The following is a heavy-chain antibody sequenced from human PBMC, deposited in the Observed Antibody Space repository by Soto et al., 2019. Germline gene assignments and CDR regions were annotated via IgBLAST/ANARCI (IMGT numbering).Heavy chain of an antibody. J-gene: IGHJ4*02. CDR2: ISSSSSYI. CDR1: GFTFSSYS. V-gene: IGHV3-21*01. D-gene: IGHD2-15*01. Sequence: VQLVESGGGLVKPGGSLRLSCAASGFTFSSYSMNWVRQAPGKGLEWVSSISSSSSYIYYADSVKGRFTISRDNAKNSLYLQMNSLRAEDTAVYYCARARGCSGGSCYSYYFDYWGQGTLVTVSS. CDR3: ARARGCSGGSCYSYYFDY.